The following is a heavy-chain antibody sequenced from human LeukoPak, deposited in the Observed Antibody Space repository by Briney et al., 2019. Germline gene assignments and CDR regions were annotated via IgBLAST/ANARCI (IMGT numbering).Heavy chain of an antibody. CDR3: ARENDTFYYDSSGYYYNWFDP. V-gene: IGHV4-61*02. CDR2: IYTSGST. CDR1: GGSISSGSYY. Sequence: SETLSLTCTVSGGSISSGSYYWSWIRQPAGKGLEWIGRIYTSGSTNYNPSLKSRVTISVDTSKNQFSLKLSSVTAADTAVYYCARENDTFYYDSSGYYYNWFDPWGQGTLVTVSS. J-gene: IGHJ5*02. D-gene: IGHD3-22*01.